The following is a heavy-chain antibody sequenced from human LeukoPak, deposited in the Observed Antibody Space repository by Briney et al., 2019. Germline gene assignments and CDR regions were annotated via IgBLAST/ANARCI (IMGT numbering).Heavy chain of an antibody. D-gene: IGHD2-15*01. CDR2: INPSGGST. CDR1: GYTFTSYY. J-gene: IGHJ4*02. V-gene: IGHV1-46*01. CDR3: ARVRSLTKYCSGGSCGLDY. Sequence: ASVKVSSKASGYTFTSYYMHWVRQAPGQGLEWMGIINPSGGSTSYAQKFQGRVTMTRDTSTSTVYMELSSLRSEDTAVYYCARVRSLTKYCSGGSCGLDYWGQGTLVTVSS.